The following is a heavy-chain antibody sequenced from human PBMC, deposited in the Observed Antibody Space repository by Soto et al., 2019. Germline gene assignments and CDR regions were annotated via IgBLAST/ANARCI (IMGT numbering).Heavy chain of an antibody. CDR3: ARGGSIFGVVMDYYGMDV. V-gene: IGHV4-59*01. D-gene: IGHD3-3*01. J-gene: IGHJ6*02. CDR2: IYYSGST. Sequence: SETLSLTCTVSGGSISSYYWSWIRQPPGKGLEWIGYIYYSGSTNYNPSLKSRVTISVDTSKNQFSLKLSSVTAADTAVYYCARGGSIFGVVMDYYGMDVWGQGTTVTVSS. CDR1: GGSISSYY.